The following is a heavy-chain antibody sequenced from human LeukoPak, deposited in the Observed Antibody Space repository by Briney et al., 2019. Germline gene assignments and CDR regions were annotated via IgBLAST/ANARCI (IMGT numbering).Heavy chain of an antibody. CDR3: AKDGNWVYYYGMDV. V-gene: IGHV3-23*01. D-gene: IGHD4-23*01. CDR2: ISGSGGST. CDR1: GFTFSSYA. Sequence: PGGSLRLSCAASGFTFSSYAMSWVRQAPGKGLEWVPAISGSGGSTYYADSVKGRFTISRDNSKNTLYLQMNSLRAEDTAVYYCAKDGNWVYYYGMDVWGQGTTVTVSS. J-gene: IGHJ6*02.